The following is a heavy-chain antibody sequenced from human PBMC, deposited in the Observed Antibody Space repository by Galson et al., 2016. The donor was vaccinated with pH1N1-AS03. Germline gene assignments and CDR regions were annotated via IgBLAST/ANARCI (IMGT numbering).Heavy chain of an antibody. CDR2: INHSGTT. J-gene: IGHJ3*02. Sequence: SETLSLTCAVSGGSFSGYYWYWFRQPPGKGLEWLGEINHSGTTNYNPSLKSRVTISVDTSKNQFSLRLSSVTAADTAVYFCARVPVLLNAFDIWGQGTMVTVSS. D-gene: IGHD3-10*01. V-gene: IGHV4-34*01. CDR1: GGSFSGYY. CDR3: ARVPVLLNAFDI.